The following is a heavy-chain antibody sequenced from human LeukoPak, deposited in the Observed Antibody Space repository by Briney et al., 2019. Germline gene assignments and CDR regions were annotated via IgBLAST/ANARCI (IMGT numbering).Heavy chain of an antibody. D-gene: IGHD1-26*01. Sequence: GGSLRLSCAASGFTFSSYGMHWVRQAPGKGLEWVAFIRYDGSNKYYADSVKGRFTISRDNSKNSLYLQMNSLRAEDTAVYYCASTPSVGDYYPWYFDFWGRGTLVTVSS. V-gene: IGHV3-30*02. CDR3: ASTPSVGDYYPWYFDF. CDR1: GFTFSSYG. J-gene: IGHJ2*01. CDR2: IRYDGSNK.